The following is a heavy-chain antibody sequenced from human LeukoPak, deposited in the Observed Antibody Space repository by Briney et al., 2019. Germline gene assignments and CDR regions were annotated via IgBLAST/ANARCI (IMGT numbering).Heavy chain of an antibody. J-gene: IGHJ4*02. Sequence: SGTLSLTCAVSGGSISSSNWWSGARPPPEKGLEWIGEISQSGSTKYNPSLKSRVTMSGDKSKHQFSLKFTSVTAADTAVYYCARAGRYYDSTGYYWYFDFWGQGTLVTVSS. CDR1: GGSISSSNW. CDR3: ARAGRYYDSTGYYWYFDF. CDR2: ISQSGST. V-gene: IGHV4-4*02. D-gene: IGHD3-22*01.